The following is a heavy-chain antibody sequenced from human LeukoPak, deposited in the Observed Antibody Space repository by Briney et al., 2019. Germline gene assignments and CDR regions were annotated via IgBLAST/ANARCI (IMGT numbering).Heavy chain of an antibody. J-gene: IGHJ1*01. D-gene: IGHD3-22*01. Sequence: GGSLRLSCAASGFTFSDYYMSWISQAPGKGLEWVSYISSSGSTIYYADSVRGRFTISRDNAKNSLYLQMNSLRAEDTAVYYCARDYYDSSGYDGYFQHWGQGTLVTVSS. V-gene: IGHV3-11*04. CDR2: ISSSGSTI. CDR1: GFTFSDYY. CDR3: ARDYYDSSGYDGYFQH.